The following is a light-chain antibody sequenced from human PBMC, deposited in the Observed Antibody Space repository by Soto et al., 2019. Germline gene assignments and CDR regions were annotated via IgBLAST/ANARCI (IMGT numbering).Light chain of an antibody. V-gene: IGLV2-23*01. Sequence: QSVLTQPPSVSGTPGQSLTISCTGTSSDVGSYNLVSWYQQPPSNAPKLMIYEGNQRPSGASHRFSCSSAGTAALLTIGRLQAEDEADYYCCSYAGISTLVFGGGTKVTVL. CDR1: SSDVGSYNL. J-gene: IGLJ2*01. CDR2: EGN. CDR3: CSYAGISTLV.